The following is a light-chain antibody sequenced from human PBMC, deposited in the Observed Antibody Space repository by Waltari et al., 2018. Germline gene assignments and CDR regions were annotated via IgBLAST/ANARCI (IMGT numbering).Light chain of an antibody. J-gene: IGLJ2*01. V-gene: IGLV2-8*01. CDR1: STAIGVYNY. CDR3: ASFAGSNTL. CDR2: EVS. Sequence: QSALTQPPSASGPPGPSVTISCTGTSTAIGVYNYAAWYQQHPGKAPKLLIYEVSERPSGVPDRFSGSKSGITASLTVFGLQTEDEADYYCASFAGSNTLFGGGTKLTVL.